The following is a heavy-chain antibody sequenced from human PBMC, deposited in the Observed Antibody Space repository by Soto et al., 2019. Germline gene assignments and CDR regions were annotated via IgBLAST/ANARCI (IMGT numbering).Heavy chain of an antibody. CDR2: INPSGSST. D-gene: IGHD1-26*01. CDR3: ARDVGDSGSHSFDP. V-gene: IGHV1-46*01. J-gene: IGHJ5*02. CDR1: GYIFSNYY. Sequence: GASVKVSCKASGYIFSNYYIHWVRQAPGQGLEWMGIINPSGSSTRYAQKFQGRVTMTRDTSSSTVYMELRSLRFEDTAVYYCARDVGDSGSHSFDPWGQGSLVTVSS.